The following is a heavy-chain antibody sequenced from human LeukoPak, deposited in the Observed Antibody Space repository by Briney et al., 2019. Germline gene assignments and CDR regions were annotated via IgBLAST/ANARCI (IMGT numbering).Heavy chain of an antibody. D-gene: IGHD1-26*01. CDR2: INHSGT. J-gene: IGHJ4*02. CDR3: ARGKVGATFLFDY. V-gene: IGHV4-34*01. CDR1: GGSLSSYS. Sequence: SETLSLTCAVLGGSLSSYSWSWIRQPPGKGLEWIGEINHSGTNYSPSLKSRVTISVDTSKNQFSLKLSSVTAADTAVYYCARGKVGATFLFDYWGQGTLVTVSS.